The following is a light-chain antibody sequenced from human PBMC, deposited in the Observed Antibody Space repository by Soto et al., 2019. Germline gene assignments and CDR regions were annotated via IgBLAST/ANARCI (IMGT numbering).Light chain of an antibody. J-gene: IGKJ1*01. V-gene: IGKV1-5*03. CDR1: QGISSW. CDR3: HKHTT. CDR2: KAS. Sequence: DIQMTQSPSTLSAALGDRVTITCRGIQGISSWLDWYQQKPGKAPRLLIYKASSLASGVPSRFSGSGSVTEFTLTIRSLKPADVATYHFHKHTTFGQGTNVEI.